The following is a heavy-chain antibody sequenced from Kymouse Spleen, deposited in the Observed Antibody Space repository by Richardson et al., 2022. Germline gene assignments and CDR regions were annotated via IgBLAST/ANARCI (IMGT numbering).Heavy chain of an antibody. D-gene: IGHD6-13*01. CDR3: ARDDSSSWYEGYYYYYYGMDV. CDR2: ISSSSSYI. CDR1: GFTFSSYS. Sequence: EVQLVESGGGLVKPGGSLRLSCAASGFTFSSYSMNWVRQAPGKGLEWVSSISSSSSYIYYADSVKGRFTISRDNAKNSLYLQMNSLRAEDTAVYYCARDDSSSWYEGYYYYYYGMDVWGQGTTVTVSS. J-gene: IGHJ6*02. V-gene: IGHV3-21*03.